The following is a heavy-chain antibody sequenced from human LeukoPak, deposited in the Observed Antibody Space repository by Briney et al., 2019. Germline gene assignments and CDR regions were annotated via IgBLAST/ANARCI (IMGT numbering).Heavy chain of an antibody. Sequence: SETLSLTCAVYGGSFSGYYWSWIRQPPGKGLEWIGEINHSGGTNYNPSLKSRVTISVDTSKNQFSLKLSSVTAADTAVYYCARESPPVVGATTAFDYWGQGTLVTVSS. J-gene: IGHJ4*02. CDR1: GGSFSGYY. CDR3: ARESPPVVGATTAFDY. V-gene: IGHV4-34*01. CDR2: INHSGGT. D-gene: IGHD1-26*01.